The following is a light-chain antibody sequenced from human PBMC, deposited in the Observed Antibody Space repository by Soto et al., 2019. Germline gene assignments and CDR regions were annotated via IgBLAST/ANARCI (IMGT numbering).Light chain of an antibody. CDR2: GAS. CDR3: QQYGTSLWT. CDR1: QSLSSTY. V-gene: IGKV3-20*01. Sequence: EIVLTQSPGTLSLSPGERVTLSCRASQSLSSTYLAWYQQKPGQAPRLLIYGASSRATGMPDRFSCSGSGTDFTLTISRLEPEDFAVYYCQQYGTSLWTFGQGTKVEIK. J-gene: IGKJ1*01.